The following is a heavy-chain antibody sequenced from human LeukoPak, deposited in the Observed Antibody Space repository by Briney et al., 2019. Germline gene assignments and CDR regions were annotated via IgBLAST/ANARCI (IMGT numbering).Heavy chain of an antibody. J-gene: IGHJ5*02. V-gene: IGHV3-23*01. Sequence: GGSLRLSCAASGFTFSSNAMTWARQAPGEGLEWVSSLNEGGDGKYYTNSVKGRFTISRDNSKNTLYLQMESLRAEDTGVYYCAKCAGVTCRVGFEPWGEATLVTISS. CDR2: LNEGGDGK. D-gene: IGHD2-15*01. CDR1: GFTFSSNA. CDR3: AKCAGVTCRVGFEP.